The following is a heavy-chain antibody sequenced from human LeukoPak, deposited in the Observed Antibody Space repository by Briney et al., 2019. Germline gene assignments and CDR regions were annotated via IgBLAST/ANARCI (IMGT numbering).Heavy chain of an antibody. D-gene: IGHD3-3*01. CDR2: ISYDGSNK. CDR3: ATEQGNYDFWSGSWFDP. Sequence: PGGSLRLSCAASGFIFSSYGMHWVRQAPGKGLEWVAVISYDGSNKYYADSVKGRFTISRDNSKNTLYLQMNSLRAEDTAVYYCATEQGNYDFWSGSWFDPWGQGTLVTVSS. CDR1: GFIFSSYG. V-gene: IGHV3-30*03. J-gene: IGHJ5*02.